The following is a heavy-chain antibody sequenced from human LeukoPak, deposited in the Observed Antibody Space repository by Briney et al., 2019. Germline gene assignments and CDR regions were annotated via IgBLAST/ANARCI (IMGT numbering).Heavy chain of an antibody. CDR3: ARRRTDSSEGFDY. V-gene: IGHV1-2*02. CDR1: GDAFIPYT. CDR2: INPNSGGT. J-gene: IGHJ4*02. D-gene: IGHD6-6*01. Sequence: ASVKVSCKASGDAFIPYTFSWVRQAPGQGLEWMGWINPNSGGTNYAGEFQGRVTMTSDTSISTAYLDLTRLRSDDTAVYYCARRRTDSSEGFDYWGQGTLVTVSS.